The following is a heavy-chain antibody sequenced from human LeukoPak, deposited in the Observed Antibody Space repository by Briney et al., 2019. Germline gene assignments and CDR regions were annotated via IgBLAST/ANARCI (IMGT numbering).Heavy chain of an antibody. D-gene: IGHD6-6*01. Sequence: GGSLRLSCAASGFIFSNYGMHWVRQAPGKGLEWVAYDGNNKYYADSVKGRFTISRDNSKNTLYLQMNSLRPEDTAVYYCAKASPLDWGQETLVTVSS. CDR2: DGNNK. CDR3: AKASPLD. V-gene: IGHV3-30*02. CDR1: GFIFSNYG. J-gene: IGHJ4*02.